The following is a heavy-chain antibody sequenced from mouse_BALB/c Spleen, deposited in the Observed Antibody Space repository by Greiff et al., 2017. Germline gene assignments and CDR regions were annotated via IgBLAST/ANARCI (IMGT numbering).Heavy chain of an antibody. J-gene: IGHJ2*01. CDR3: TGGLTTVVFDY. D-gene: IGHD1-1*01. CDR2: IYPGNSDT. Sequence: VQLKESGTVLARPGASVKMSCKASGYSFTSYWMHWVKQRPGQGLEWIGAIYPGNSDTSYNQKFKGKAKLTAVTSASTAYMELSSLTNEDSAVYYCTGGLTTVVFDYWGQGTTLTVSS. V-gene: IGHV1-5*01. CDR1: GYSFTSYW.